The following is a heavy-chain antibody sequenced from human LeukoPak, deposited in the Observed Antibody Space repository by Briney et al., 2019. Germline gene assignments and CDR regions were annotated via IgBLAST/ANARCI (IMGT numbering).Heavy chain of an antibody. D-gene: IGHD3-3*01. CDR1: GGSFSGYY. V-gene: IGHV4-34*01. CDR2: INHSGST. J-gene: IGHJ4*02. CDR3: ARRRGITIFVVAHFDY. Sequence: TSETLSLTCAVYGGSFSGYYWSWIRQPPGKGLEWIGEINHSGSTNYNPPLKSRVTISVDTSKNQFSLKLSSVTAADTAVYYCARRRGITIFVVAHFDYWGQGTLVTVSS.